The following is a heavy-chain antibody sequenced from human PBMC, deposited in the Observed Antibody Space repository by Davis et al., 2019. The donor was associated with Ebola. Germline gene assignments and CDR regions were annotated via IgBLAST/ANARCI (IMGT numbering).Heavy chain of an antibody. V-gene: IGHV3-30*18. J-gene: IGHJ4*02. D-gene: IGHD3/OR15-3a*01. CDR1: GFTFRNYG. CDR3: AKEPFWTGYYDY. CDR2: ISSDGSSI. Sequence: PGGSLRLSCAASGFTFRNYGMHWVRQAPGKGLEWVGIISSDGSSIFYSESVKGRFTISRDNSKHTLYLQVDSLRVEDTAVYYCAKEPFWTGYYDYWGQGTLVTVSS.